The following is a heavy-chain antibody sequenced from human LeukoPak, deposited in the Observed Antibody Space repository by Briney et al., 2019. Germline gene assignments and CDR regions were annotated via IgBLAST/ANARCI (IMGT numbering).Heavy chain of an antibody. CDR3: AKSWWACCDYCTGAPPDY. D-gene: IGHD2-8*02. V-gene: IGHV3-23*01. CDR2: ISGGGGNT. J-gene: IGHJ4*02. Sequence: GGSLRLSCAASGFSFDDYGMSWVRQAPGKGLEWVSAISGGGGNTYYADSVKGRFTVSRDNSKNTLYLQMNSLRAEDTAVYYCAKSWWACCDYCTGAPPDYWGQGTLVTVSS. CDR1: GFSFDDYG.